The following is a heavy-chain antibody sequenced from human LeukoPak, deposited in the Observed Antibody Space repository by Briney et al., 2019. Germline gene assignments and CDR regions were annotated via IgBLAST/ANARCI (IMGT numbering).Heavy chain of an antibody. CDR2: IGTYNGNT. J-gene: IGHJ5*02. Sequence: GASVKVSCKASGYTFSTYGISWVRQAPGQGLEWMGWIGTYNGNTNYAQKFQDRVTMTTDTSTSTAYMELRSLRSDDTAVYYCARDSGYGDYVGNPWGQGTLVTVSS. D-gene: IGHD4-17*01. CDR3: ARDSGYGDYVGNP. V-gene: IGHV1-18*01. CDR1: GYTFSTYG.